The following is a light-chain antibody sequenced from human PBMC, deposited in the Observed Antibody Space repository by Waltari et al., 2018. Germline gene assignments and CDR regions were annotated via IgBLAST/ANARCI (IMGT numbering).Light chain of an antibody. CDR2: DNN. V-gene: IGLV1-51*01. CDR3: GTWDRSLTASHVI. CDR1: SSNVGRNY. Sequence: QSVLTQPPSVSAAPGQTVTISCSGSSSNVGRNYVSWYQQLPGAAPKPLIYDNNKRPSGIPDRFSGSTSGTSATLAITGLQTGDEADYYCGTWDRSLTASHVIFGGGTKLTVL. J-gene: IGLJ2*01.